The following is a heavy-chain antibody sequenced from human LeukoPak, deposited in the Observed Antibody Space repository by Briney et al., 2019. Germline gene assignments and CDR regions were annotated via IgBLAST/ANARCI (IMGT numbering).Heavy chain of an antibody. J-gene: IGHJ4*02. V-gene: IGHV4-61*01. CDR3: ARTGSTGGY. CDR2: IHYSGST. CDR1: GGSVSAGNYY. D-gene: IGHD1-1*01. Sequence: SETLSLTCTVSGGSVSAGNYYCSWIRQSPGKGLEWIGYIHYSGSTVYNPSPKSRVTMSIDTSKNQFSLNLSSVTAADAAVYYCARTGSTGGYWGQGTLVTVSS.